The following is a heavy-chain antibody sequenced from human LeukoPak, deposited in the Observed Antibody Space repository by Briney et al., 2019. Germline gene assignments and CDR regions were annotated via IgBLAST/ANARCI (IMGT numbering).Heavy chain of an antibody. CDR2: ISSSSYI. V-gene: IGHV3-21*01. CDR1: GFTFSSYN. J-gene: IGHJ1*01. CDR3: ARDPPSFQH. Sequence: GGSLRLSCAASGFTFSSYNMNWVRQAPGKGLEWVSSISSSSYIYYADSVKGRFTISRDNAKNSLYLQMNSLGAEDTAVYYCARDPPSFQHWGQGTLVTVSS.